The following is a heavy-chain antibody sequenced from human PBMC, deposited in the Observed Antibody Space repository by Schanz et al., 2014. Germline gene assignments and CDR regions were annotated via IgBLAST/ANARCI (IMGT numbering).Heavy chain of an antibody. CDR2: MNPNSGNT. J-gene: IGHJ4*02. Sequence: QVQLVQSGAEVKKPGASVKVSCKASGYTFVSYSMHWVRQARGQGLEWMGWMNPNSGNTNYAQKLQGRLTMTADTSTSTAYMDLRSLRSDDTAVYYCARDQSPYTNSSDVRYFDYWGQGSLVPVSA. CDR3: ARDQSPYTNSSDVRYFDY. V-gene: IGHV1-18*04. CDR1: GYTFVSYS. D-gene: IGHD6-6*01.